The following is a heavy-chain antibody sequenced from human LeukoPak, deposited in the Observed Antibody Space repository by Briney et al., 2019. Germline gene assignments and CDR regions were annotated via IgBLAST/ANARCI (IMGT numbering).Heavy chain of an antibody. J-gene: IGHJ4*02. CDR1: GYTFTSYY. D-gene: IGHD3-22*01. V-gene: IGHV1-46*01. Sequence: GASVKVSCKASGYTFTSYYMHWVRQAPGQGLEWMGIINPSGGSINYAQKFQGRVTVTRDTSTSTVYMELSSLRSEDTAVYYCARDLGGYYDSSGYLGSDYWGQGTLVTVSS. CDR2: INPSGGSI. CDR3: ARDLGGYYDSSGYLGSDY.